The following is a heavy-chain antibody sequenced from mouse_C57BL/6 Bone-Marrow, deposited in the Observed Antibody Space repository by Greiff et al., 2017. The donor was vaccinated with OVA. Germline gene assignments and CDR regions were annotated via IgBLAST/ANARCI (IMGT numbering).Heavy chain of an antibody. J-gene: IGHJ3*01. V-gene: IGHV1-26*01. CDR3: ANLYSNYPFAY. Sequence: EVQLQQSGPELVKPGASVKICCKASGYTFTDYYMNWVKQRHGKSLESIGDINPNNGGTSYNQKFKGKATLTVDKSSSTAYMELRSLTSEDSAVYYCANLYSNYPFAYWGQGTLVTVSA. CDR2: INPNNGGT. CDR1: GYTFTDYY. D-gene: IGHD2-5*01.